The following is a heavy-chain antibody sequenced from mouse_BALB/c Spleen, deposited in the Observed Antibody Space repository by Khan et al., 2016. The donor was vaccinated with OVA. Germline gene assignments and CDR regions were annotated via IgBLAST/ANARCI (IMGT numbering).Heavy chain of an antibody. J-gene: IGHJ4*01. CDR3: ARAYYRYDGYDAMDY. Sequence: QVQLKESGPGLVAPSQSLSITCTVSGFSLSRYNIHWVRQPPGKGLEWLGMIWGGGGTDYNSTLKSRLSISKDNSKSKVILKMNSLQTDDSAMYFCARAYYRYDGYDAMDYWGQGTSVTVSS. CDR2: IWGGGGT. CDR1: GFSLSRYN. D-gene: IGHD2-14*01. V-gene: IGHV2-6-4*01.